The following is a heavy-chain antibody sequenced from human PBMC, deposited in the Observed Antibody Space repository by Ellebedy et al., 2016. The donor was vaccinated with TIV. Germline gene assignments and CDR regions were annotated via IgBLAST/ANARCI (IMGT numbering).Heavy chain of an antibody. CDR2: IKQEGSEK. Sequence: GESLKISCAASGFTFSSDLMSWVRQAPGKGLEWVANIKQEGSEKYYVDSVKGRFTISRDNAKNSLYLQMNSLRAEDTAVYYCARGYASPNYWGQGTLVTVSS. D-gene: IGHD2-8*01. V-gene: IGHV3-7*01. CDR1: GFTFSSDL. CDR3: ARGYASPNY. J-gene: IGHJ4*02.